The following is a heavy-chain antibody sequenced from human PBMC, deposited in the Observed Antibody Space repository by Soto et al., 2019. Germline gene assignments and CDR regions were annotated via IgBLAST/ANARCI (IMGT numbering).Heavy chain of an antibody. CDR3: ARDLVADRLPSAFDI. CDR2: IIPIFGTA. D-gene: IGHD6-6*01. V-gene: IGHV1-69*13. J-gene: IGHJ3*02. CDR1: GGTFSSYA. Sequence: SVKVSCKASGGTFSSYAISWVRQAPGQGLEWMGGIIPIFGTANYAQKFQGRVTITADESTSTAYMELSSLRSEDTAVYYCARDLVADRLPSAFDIWGQGTMVTVSS.